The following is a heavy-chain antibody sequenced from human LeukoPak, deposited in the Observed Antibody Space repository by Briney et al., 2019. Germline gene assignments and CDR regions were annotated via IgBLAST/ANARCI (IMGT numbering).Heavy chain of an antibody. CDR3: ARYLTYPAFFDY. CDR2: TRNKANSYTT. V-gene: IGHV3-72*01. D-gene: IGHD4/OR15-4a*01. J-gene: IGHJ4*02. CDR1: GFIFSDHY. Sequence: PGGSLRLSCAAPGFIFSDHYMDWVRQAPGKGLEWVGRTRNKANSYTTEYAASVKGRFTISRDDSKNSVYLQMNSLKTEDTAVYYCARYLTYPAFFDYWGQGTLVTVSS.